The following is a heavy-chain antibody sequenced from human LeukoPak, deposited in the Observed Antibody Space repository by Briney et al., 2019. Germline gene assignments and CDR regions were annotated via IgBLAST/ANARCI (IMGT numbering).Heavy chain of an antibody. Sequence: GGSLRLSCAASGFTFSSYEMNWVRQAPGKGLEWVSYISSSGSTIYYADSVKGRFTVSRDNSKNTLYLQVHYVSAEDTAIYYCAKTWQADSWGQGTLVTVSS. CDR2: ISSSGSTI. J-gene: IGHJ4*02. CDR1: GFTFSSYE. V-gene: IGHV3-48*03. CDR3: AKTWQADS. D-gene: IGHD5-12*01.